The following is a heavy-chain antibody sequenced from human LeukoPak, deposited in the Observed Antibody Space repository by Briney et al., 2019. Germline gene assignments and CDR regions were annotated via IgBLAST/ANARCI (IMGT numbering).Heavy chain of an antibody. D-gene: IGHD6-19*01. J-gene: IGHJ3*02. CDR1: GYTFTGYY. Sequence: SVKVSCKASGYTFTGYYMHWVRQAPGQGLEWMGGIIPIFGTANYAQKFQGRVTITADKSTSTAYMELSSLRSEDTAVYYCARGIAVAGTRAFDIWGQGTMVTVSS. CDR3: ARGIAVAGTRAFDI. V-gene: IGHV1-69*06. CDR2: IIPIFGTA.